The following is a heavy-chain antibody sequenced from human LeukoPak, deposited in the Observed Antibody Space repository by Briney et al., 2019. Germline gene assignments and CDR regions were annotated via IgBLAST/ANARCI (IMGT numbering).Heavy chain of an antibody. V-gene: IGHV4-34*01. CDR1: GGSFSGYY. J-gene: IGHJ4*02. CDR3: ARPTNPSYYYGSGSYQI. Sequence: PETLSLTCAVYGGSFSGYYWGWSRQPPRRGLEWIGEINHSGSTNYNPSLKSRVTISVDTSKNQCSLKLSSVTAADTAVYYCARPTNPSYYYGSGSYQIWGKGTLVTVSS. CDR2: INHSGST. D-gene: IGHD3-10*01.